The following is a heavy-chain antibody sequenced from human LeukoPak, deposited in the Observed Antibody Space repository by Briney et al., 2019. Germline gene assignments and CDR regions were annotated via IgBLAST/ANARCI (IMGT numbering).Heavy chain of an antibody. J-gene: IGHJ2*01. CDR2: INHSGST. CDR1: GGSVSSGSYY. D-gene: IGHD4-23*01. V-gene: IGHV4-39*07. CDR3: ARTHYGGNSERYFDL. Sequence: SETLSLTCTVSGGSVSSGSYYWSWIRQPPGKGLEWIGEINHSGSTNYNPSLKSRVTISVDTSKNQFSLKLSSVTAADTAVYYCARTHYGGNSERYFDLWGRGTLVTVSS.